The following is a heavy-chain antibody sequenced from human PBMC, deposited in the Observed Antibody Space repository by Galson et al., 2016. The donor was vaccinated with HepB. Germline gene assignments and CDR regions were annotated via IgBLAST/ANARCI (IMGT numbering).Heavy chain of an antibody. J-gene: IGHJ4*02. V-gene: IGHV6-1*01. CDR1: GDSVLNNNLA. Sequence: CAISGDSVLNNNLAWNWIRQSPSRGLEWLGRTNHRSQWYHDYAVSVRNRITIDPDTAKNQFSLQLKSVSPDDTAVYYCSRGWSNLDYWGQGSLVIVSS. CDR2: TNHRSQWYH. D-gene: IGHD3-16*02. CDR3: SRGWSNLDY.